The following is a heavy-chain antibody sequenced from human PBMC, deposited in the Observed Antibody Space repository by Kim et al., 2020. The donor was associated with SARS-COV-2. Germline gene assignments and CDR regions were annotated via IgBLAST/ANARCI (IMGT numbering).Heavy chain of an antibody. Sequence: SETLSLTCTVSGGSISSGGYYWSWIRQHPGKGLEWIGYIYYSGSTYYNPSLKSRVTISVDTSKNQFSLKLSSVTAADTAVYYCARSPRGSAPVYYYYYYMDVWGKGTTVTVSS. D-gene: IGHD3-16*01. V-gene: IGHV4-31*03. J-gene: IGHJ6*03. CDR3: ARSPRGSAPVYYYYYYMDV. CDR2: IYYSGST. CDR1: GGSISSGGYY.